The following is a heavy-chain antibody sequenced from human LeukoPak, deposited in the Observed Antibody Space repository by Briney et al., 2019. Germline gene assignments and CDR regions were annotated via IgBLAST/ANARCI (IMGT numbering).Heavy chain of an antibody. Sequence: SETLSLTCSVSGGSISSYYWSWIRQPPGKRLEWIGYIYYSGSTNYNPSLKSRVTISVDTSKNQFSLKLSSVTAADTAVYYCAGTAYYYDSLDAFDIWGQGTMVTVSS. V-gene: IGHV4-59*08. CDR2: IYYSGST. J-gene: IGHJ3*02. CDR3: AGTAYYYDSLDAFDI. CDR1: GGSISSYY. D-gene: IGHD3-22*01.